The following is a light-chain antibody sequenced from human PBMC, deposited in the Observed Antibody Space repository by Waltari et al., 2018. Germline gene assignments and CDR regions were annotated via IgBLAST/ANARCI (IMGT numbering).Light chain of an antibody. CDR1: SSNIGAGYD. Sequence: QSLLTQPPSLSGAPGQRVTISCTGDSSNIGAGYDVNWYQQFPGTAPRLLMSRNTGRPAGVPERFSGSKSGTSASLASTGLQAEDEAAYYCQSYDSRLTAWVFGGGTKVTVL. CDR2: RNT. CDR3: QSYDSRLTAWV. V-gene: IGLV1-40*01. J-gene: IGLJ3*02.